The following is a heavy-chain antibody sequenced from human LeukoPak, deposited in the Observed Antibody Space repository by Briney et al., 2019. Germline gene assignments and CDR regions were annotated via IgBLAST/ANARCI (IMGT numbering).Heavy chain of an antibody. CDR1: GYTFTGYY. CDR3: ASTSGYDGVTNY. CDR2: INPNSGGT. Sequence: ASVKVSCTASGYTFTGYYMHWVRQAPGQGLEWMGWINPNSGGTNYAQKFQGRVTMTRDTSISTAYMELSRLRSDDTAVYYCASTSGYDGVTNYWGQGTLVTVSS. J-gene: IGHJ4*02. V-gene: IGHV1-2*02. D-gene: IGHD5-12*01.